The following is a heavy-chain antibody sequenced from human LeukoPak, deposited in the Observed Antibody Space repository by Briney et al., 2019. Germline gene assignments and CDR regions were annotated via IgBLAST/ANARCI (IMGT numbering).Heavy chain of an antibody. CDR3: ARDSGGYSYWFDP. CDR2: IIPIFGTA. CDR1: GGTFSSYA. V-gene: IGHV1-69*13. J-gene: IGHJ5*02. D-gene: IGHD1-26*01. Sequence: GASVKVSCKASGGTFSSYAISWVRQAPGQGLEWMGGIIPIFGTANYAQKFQGRVTITADESTSTAYMELSSLRSEDTAVYYCARDSGGYSYWFDPWGQGTLVTVSS.